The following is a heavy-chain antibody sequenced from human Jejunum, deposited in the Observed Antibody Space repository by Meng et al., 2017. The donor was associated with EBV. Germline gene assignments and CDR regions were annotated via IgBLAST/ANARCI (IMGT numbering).Heavy chain of an antibody. CDR3: AGGKYVAWEVLYA. D-gene: IGHD1-26*01. J-gene: IGHJ5*02. CDR2: SQNGGS. Sequence: SQNGGSKYNPSLKSQVIISVDMSKNHFSLNLTSMAAADTAVYYCAGGKYVAWEVLYAWGQGTLVTVSS. V-gene: IGHV4-34*01.